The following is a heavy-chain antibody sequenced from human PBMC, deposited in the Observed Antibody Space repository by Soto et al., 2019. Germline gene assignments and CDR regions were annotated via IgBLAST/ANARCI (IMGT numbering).Heavy chain of an antibody. CDR3: ARLDSDGGSYCYYGMDV. J-gene: IGHJ6*02. V-gene: IGHV5-51*01. CDR2: IYPGDSHT. Sequence: XSLKICYKGSGYSFTTYWISWVPQMPGKGLEWMGIIYPGDSHTRYSPSFQGQVTISADKSISTAYLQWSTLKASDNAMYYCARLDSDGGSYCYYGMDVWGQGTTVTVSS. CDR1: GYSFTTYW. D-gene: IGHD2-15*01.